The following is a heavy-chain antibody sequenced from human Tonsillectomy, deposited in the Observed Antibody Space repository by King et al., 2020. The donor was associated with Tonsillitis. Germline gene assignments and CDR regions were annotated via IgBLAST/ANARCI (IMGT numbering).Heavy chain of an antibody. D-gene: IGHD2-2*01. J-gene: IGHJ5*02. V-gene: IGHV1-2*02. CDR2: INPNSGGT. CDR1: GYTFTGSY. CDR3: ASYYCSSSTICYVNWFDP. Sequence: QLVQSGAEVKKPGASVKVSCKASGYTFTGSYMHWVRQAPGQGLEWMGWINPNSGGTNYAQKFQGRVTMTRDTSISTAYMELSRLRSDDTAVYYCASYYCSSSTICYVNWFDPWGQGTLVTVSS.